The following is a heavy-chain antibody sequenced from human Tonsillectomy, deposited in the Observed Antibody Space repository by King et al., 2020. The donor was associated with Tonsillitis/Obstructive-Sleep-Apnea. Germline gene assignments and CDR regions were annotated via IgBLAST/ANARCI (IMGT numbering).Heavy chain of an antibody. Sequence: VQLVESGGGLVQPGGSLRLSCSASGFTFSSYAMHWVRQALGKGLEYVSGISSNGGTTYYADSVKGRCTISRDNSKNTLYLQMSNLRAEDTAVYYCAKGFGYSSGWYIDYWGQGTLVTVSS. CDR3: AKGFGYSSGWYIDY. V-gene: IGHV3-64D*06. CDR2: ISSNGGTT. D-gene: IGHD6-19*01. J-gene: IGHJ4*02. CDR1: GFTFSSYA.